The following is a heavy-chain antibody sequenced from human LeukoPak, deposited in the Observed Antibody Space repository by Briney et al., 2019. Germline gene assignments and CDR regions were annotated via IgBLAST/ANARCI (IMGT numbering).Heavy chain of an antibody. CDR2: IYHSGST. J-gene: IGHJ6*02. V-gene: IGHV4-30-2*01. CDR1: GGSISSGGYS. D-gene: IGHD4-11*01. Sequence: PSETLSLTCAVSGGSISSGGYSWCWIRQPPGKGLEWIGYIYHSGSTYYNPSLKSRVTISVDRSKNQFSLKLSSVTAADTAVYYCARNSNPLYYGMDVWGQGTTVTVSS. CDR3: ARNSNPLYYGMDV.